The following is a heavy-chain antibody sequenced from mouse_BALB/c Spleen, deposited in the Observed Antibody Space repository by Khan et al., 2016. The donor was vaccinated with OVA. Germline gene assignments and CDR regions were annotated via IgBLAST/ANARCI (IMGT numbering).Heavy chain of an antibody. V-gene: IGHV1-87*01. CDR1: GYTFTSYW. CDR3: ARGGITTGYFDY. J-gene: IGHJ2*01. D-gene: IGHD1-1*01. Sequence: VQLQQSGTELARPGASVKLSCKASGYTFTSYWMQWVKQRPGQGLEWIGAIYPGDGNSRYTQKFKGKAKLTADKSSSTAYMQLSSLASEDSAVYDCARGGITTGYFDYWGQGTTLTVSS. CDR2: IYPGDGNS.